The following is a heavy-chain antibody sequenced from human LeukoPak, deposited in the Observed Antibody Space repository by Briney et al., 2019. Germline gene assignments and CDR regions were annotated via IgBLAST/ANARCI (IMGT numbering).Heavy chain of an antibody. D-gene: IGHD2-2*02. CDR2: ISGSGGST. CDR1: GFTVSSNY. CDR3: AGYNCSSTRCYTGGFDY. J-gene: IGHJ4*02. Sequence: GGSLRLSCAASGFTVSSNYMSWVRQAPGKGLEWVSDISGSGGSTYYADSVKGRFTISRDNSKNTLYLQMNSLRAEDTAVYYCAGYNCSSTRCYTGGFDYWGQGTLVTVSS. V-gene: IGHV3-23*01.